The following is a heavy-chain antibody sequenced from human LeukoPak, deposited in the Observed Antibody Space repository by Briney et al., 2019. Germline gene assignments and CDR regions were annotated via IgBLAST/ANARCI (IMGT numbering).Heavy chain of an antibody. V-gene: IGHV3-23*01. CDR2: ISGSGGST. Sequence: GGSLRLSCAASGFTFRSYAMSWVRQAPGKGLEWVSGISGSGGSTYYADSVKGRFTISRDNSKTTLYLQMNSLRAEDTAVYYCAKDQDVVVTAIGFDYWGQGTLVTVSS. CDR1: GFTFRSYA. J-gene: IGHJ4*02. D-gene: IGHD2-21*02. CDR3: AKDQDVVVTAIGFDY.